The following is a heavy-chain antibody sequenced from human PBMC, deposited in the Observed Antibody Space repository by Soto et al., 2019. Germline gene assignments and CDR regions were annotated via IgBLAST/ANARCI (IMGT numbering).Heavy chain of an antibody. CDR3: ANRLSLESSSWFHNWFDH. CDR2: INHSGST. Sequence: QVQLQQWGAGLLKPSETLSLTCAVYGGSFSGYYWSWIRQPPGKGLEWIGEINHSGSTNYNPSLKSRVTISVDTSKNQLSLKLTSVTAADTAVYYCANRLSLESSSWFHNWFDHWGQGTLVTVSS. V-gene: IGHV4-34*01. CDR1: GGSFSGYY. D-gene: IGHD6-13*01. J-gene: IGHJ5*02.